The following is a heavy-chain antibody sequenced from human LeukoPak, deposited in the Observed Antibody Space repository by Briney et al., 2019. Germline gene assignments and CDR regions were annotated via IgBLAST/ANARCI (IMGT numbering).Heavy chain of an antibody. Sequence: SETLSLTCTVSGGSISSGDYYWSWIRQPPGKGLEWLGYIYYSGSTYYNPSLKSRVTISVDTSKNQFSLKLSSVTAADTAVYYCARRALRYFDWLSSLFVNWGQGTLVTVSS. V-gene: IGHV4-30-4*01. D-gene: IGHD3-9*01. CDR2: IYYSGST. CDR1: GGSISSGDYY. CDR3: ARRALRYFDWLSSLFVN. J-gene: IGHJ4*02.